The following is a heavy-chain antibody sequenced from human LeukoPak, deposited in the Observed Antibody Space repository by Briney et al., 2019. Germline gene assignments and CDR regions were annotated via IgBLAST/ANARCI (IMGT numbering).Heavy chain of an antibody. CDR2: ISYDGSNK. CDR3: AKERTYSHGYRNDY. J-gene: IGHJ4*02. Sequence: GGSLRLSCAASGFTFSSYGMHWVRQAPGKGLEWVAVISYDGSNKYYADSVKGRFTISRDNSKNTLYLQMNSLRAEDTAVYYCAKERTYSHGYRNDYWGQGTLVTVSS. V-gene: IGHV3-30*18. CDR1: GFTFSSYG. D-gene: IGHD5-18*01.